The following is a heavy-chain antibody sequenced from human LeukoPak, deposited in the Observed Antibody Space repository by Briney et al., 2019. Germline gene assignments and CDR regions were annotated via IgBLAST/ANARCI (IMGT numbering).Heavy chain of an antibody. J-gene: IGHJ6*03. D-gene: IGHD6-19*01. CDR2: IRYDGSNK. Sequence: GGSLRLSCAASGFTFSGSGMHWVRQAPGKGLEWVTFIRYDGSNKYYADSVKGRFTISRDNAKNSLYLQMNSLRAEDTAVYYCARDRRGVAGTYYYYYYMDVWGKGTTVTISS. CDR1: GFTFSGSG. V-gene: IGHV3-30*02. CDR3: ARDRRGVAGTYYYYYYMDV.